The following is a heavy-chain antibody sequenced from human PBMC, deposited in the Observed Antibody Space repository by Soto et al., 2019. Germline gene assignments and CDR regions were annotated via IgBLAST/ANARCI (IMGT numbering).Heavy chain of an antibody. J-gene: IGHJ6*02. D-gene: IGHD6-19*01. CDR3: AKDLKRQGSSSGCYEQDYYGRDV. CDR1: GGSIGSGGCY. CDR2: IYYSGST. V-gene: IGHV4-31*03. Sequence: SETLCLTCTVSGGSIGSGGCYWSWIRQHPGKGLEWIGYIYYSGSTYYNPSLKSRVTISVDTSKNQFSLKLGSVTAADTAVDYCAKDLKRQGSSSGCYEQDYYGRDVWGQGTTVTVPS.